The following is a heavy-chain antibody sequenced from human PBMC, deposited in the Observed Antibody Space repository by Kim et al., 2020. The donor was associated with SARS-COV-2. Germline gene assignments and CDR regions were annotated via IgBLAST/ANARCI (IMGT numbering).Heavy chain of an antibody. CDR2: INGGSNKI. D-gene: IGHD3-22*01. Sequence: GGSLRLSCAASGFIFSSYGMNWVRQAPGKGLEWVSYINGGSNKIYYADSVKGRFTISRDNGKDSLYLEMNSLRDEDTGIYYCARRGGSVEEVNTRLFDYWGQGTLVTVSS. CDR3: ARRGGSVEEVNTRLFDY. J-gene: IGHJ4*02. CDR1: GFIFSSYG. V-gene: IGHV3-48*02.